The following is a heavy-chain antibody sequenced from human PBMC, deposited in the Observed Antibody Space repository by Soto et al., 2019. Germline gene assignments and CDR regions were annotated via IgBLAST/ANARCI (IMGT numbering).Heavy chain of an antibody. D-gene: IGHD1-26*01. CDR1: GFSLTTDRVG. CDR3: AHANGGRSLY. J-gene: IGHJ4*02. CDR2: IYWDDSK. Sequence: QITLKESGPTLVKPTQTLTLTCTFSGFSLTTDRVGVGWIRQPPGEALEWLAVIYWDDSKTYRPSLESRLTITKDTAKNQVALTMTNMDSLDTATYYCAHANGGRSLYLGQGTLVTVSS. V-gene: IGHV2-5*02.